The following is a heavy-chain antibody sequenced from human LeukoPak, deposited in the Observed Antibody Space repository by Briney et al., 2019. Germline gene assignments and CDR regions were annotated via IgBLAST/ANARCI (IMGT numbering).Heavy chain of an antibody. CDR2: INPNSGGT. CDR3: ARDMRLEWVRGVPAN. V-gene: IGHV1-2*02. Sequence: GASVKVSCKASGYTFTGYYMHWVRQAPGQGLEWMGWINPNSGGTNYAQKFQGRVTMTRDTSISTAYMELSRLRSDDTAVYYCARDMRLEWVRGVPANWGQGTLVTVSS. J-gene: IGHJ4*02. CDR1: GYTFTGYY. D-gene: IGHD3-10*01.